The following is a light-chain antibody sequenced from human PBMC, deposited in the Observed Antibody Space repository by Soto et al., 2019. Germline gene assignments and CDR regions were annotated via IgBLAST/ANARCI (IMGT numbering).Light chain of an antibody. CDR1: SSNIGAGYD. CDR3: QSYDSSLSAVV. J-gene: IGLJ2*01. V-gene: IGLV1-40*01. CDR2: GNS. Sequence: QSVLTQPPSVSGAPGQRVTISCTGSSSNIGAGYDVHWYQQLPGTAPKLLIYGNSNRPSGVPDRFSGSKSGTSASLAITGLQAEDEADYYCQSYDSSLSAVVFGGGIQLTV.